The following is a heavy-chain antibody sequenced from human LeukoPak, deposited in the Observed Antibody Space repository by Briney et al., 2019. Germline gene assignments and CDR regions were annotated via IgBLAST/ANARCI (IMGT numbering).Heavy chain of an antibody. J-gene: IGHJ3*02. CDR2: IYYRGRT. D-gene: IGHD2-2*01. CDR1: GGSITSSSYY. Sequence: SETLSLTCTVSGGSITSSSYYWGWIRQPPGKGLEWIGSIYYRGRTYYNPSLKSRVTISVDTSKNQLFLKMTSVTAADTAAYYCARAGYCDSTTCPDAFDIWGQETKVTVSS. CDR3: ARAGYCDSTTCPDAFDI. V-gene: IGHV4-39*07.